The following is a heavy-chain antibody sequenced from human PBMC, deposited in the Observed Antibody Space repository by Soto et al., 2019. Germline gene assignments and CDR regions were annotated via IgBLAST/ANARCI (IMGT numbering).Heavy chain of an antibody. CDR2: ISGSGDSA. V-gene: IGHV3-23*01. Sequence: GGSLRLSCAASGFTFSSFALSWVRQAPGKGLEWVSAISGSGDSAYSADSVKGRFAISRDNAKNSLHLQMNSLRAEDTAVYYCTRDASRDSSARGWFDPWGPGTLVTVSS. J-gene: IGHJ5*02. D-gene: IGHD6-13*01. CDR3: TRDASRDSSARGWFDP. CDR1: GFTFSSFA.